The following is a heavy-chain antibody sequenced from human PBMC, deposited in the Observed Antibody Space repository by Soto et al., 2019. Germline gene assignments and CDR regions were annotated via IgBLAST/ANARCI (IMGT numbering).Heavy chain of an antibody. Sequence: SETLSLTCTVSGGSISSGGYYWSWIRQHPGKGLEWIGYIYYSGSTYYNPSLKSRVTISVDTSKNQFSLKLSSVTAADTAVYYCARDGPDRAAAGVYYYYGMDVWGQGTTVTVSS. CDR3: ARDGPDRAAAGVYYYYGMDV. V-gene: IGHV4-31*03. J-gene: IGHJ6*02. D-gene: IGHD6-13*01. CDR1: GGSISSGGYY. CDR2: IYYSGST.